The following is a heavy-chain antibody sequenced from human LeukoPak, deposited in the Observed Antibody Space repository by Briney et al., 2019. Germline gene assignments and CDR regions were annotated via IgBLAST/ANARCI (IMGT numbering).Heavy chain of an antibody. Sequence: GGSLRLSCAASGFTFSSYSMNWVRQAPGKGLEWVSYISSSSSTIYYADSVKGRFTISRDNAKNSLYLQMNSLRDEDTAVYYWARDQGGSGYYYDSSGHSFDYWGQGTLVTVSS. D-gene: IGHD3-22*01. V-gene: IGHV3-48*02. J-gene: IGHJ4*02. CDR2: ISSSSSTI. CDR3: ARDQGGSGYYYDSSGHSFDY. CDR1: GFTFSSYS.